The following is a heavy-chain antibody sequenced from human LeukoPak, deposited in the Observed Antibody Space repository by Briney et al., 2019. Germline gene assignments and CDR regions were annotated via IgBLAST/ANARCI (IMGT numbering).Heavy chain of an antibody. Sequence: SETLSLTCTVSGGSISSSSYYWGWIRQPPGKGLEWIGSIYDSGSTYYNPSLKSRVTISVDTSKNQFSLKLSSVTAADTAVYYCARRSSSWSETDFDYWGQGTLVTVSS. CDR3: ARRSSSWSETDFDY. CDR1: GGSISSSSYY. J-gene: IGHJ4*02. CDR2: IYDSGST. V-gene: IGHV4-39*07. D-gene: IGHD6-13*01.